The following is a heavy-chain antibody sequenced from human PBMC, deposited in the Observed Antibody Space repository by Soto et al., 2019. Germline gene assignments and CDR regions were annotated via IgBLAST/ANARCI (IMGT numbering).Heavy chain of an antibody. J-gene: IGHJ6*02. CDR3: ARGYCSGGSCYSGYYYGMDV. Sequence: GGSLRLSCAASGFTVSSNYMSWVRQAPGKGLEWVSVIYSGGSTYYADSVKGRFTISRHNSKNTLYLQMNSLRAEDTAVYYCARGYCSGGSCYSGYYYGMDVWGQGTTVTVSS. CDR1: GFTVSSNY. V-gene: IGHV3-53*04. CDR2: IYSGGST. D-gene: IGHD2-15*01.